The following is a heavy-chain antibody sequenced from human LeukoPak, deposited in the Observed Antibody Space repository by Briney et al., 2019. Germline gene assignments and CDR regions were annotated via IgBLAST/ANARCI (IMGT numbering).Heavy chain of an antibody. CDR2: ISSSSSYK. J-gene: IGHJ4*02. V-gene: IGHV3-21*01. CDR3: ARDYYDSSGYSRIFDY. D-gene: IGHD3-22*01. CDR1: GFTFSSYS. Sequence: GGSLRLSCAASGFTFSSYSMNWVRQAPGKGLEWVSSISSSSSYKYYADSVEGRFTISRDNTKNSLYLQMNSLRAEDTAVYYCARDYYDSSGYSRIFDYWGQGTLVTVSS.